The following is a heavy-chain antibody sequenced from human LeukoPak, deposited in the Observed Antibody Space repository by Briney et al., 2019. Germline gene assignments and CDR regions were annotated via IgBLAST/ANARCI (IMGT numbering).Heavy chain of an antibody. CDR3: ARESKSYDGSGYYHDY. CDR2: VYTSGST. Sequence: SETLSLTCSVSGGSIRNYFWSWIRQPAGKGLEWIGRVYTSGSTDYNPSLRSRVTMSVDTSRNQFSLKLTSVTAADTAVYYCARESKSYDGSGYYHDYWGQGTLVTVSS. J-gene: IGHJ4*02. CDR1: GGSIRNYF. V-gene: IGHV4-4*07. D-gene: IGHD3-22*01.